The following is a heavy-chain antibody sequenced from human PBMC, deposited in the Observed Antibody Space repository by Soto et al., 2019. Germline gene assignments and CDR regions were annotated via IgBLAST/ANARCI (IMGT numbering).Heavy chain of an antibody. Sequence: QVRLVESGGGVVQPGRSLRLSCTASGFTFSHYGMHWARQAPGKGLEWVAIISYDGSNKHYADSVMGRFTISRDNSKNTLYRQMNSLRTEDTAVYYCAKDLVAWSNYYYYGMDVWGQGTTVTVSS. CDR3: AKDLVAWSNYYYYGMDV. J-gene: IGHJ6*02. CDR2: ISYDGSNK. CDR1: GFTFSHYG. D-gene: IGHD6-6*01. V-gene: IGHV3-30*18.